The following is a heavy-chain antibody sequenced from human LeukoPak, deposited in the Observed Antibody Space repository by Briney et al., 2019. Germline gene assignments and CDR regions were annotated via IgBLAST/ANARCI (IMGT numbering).Heavy chain of an antibody. CDR2: IYYSGST. Sequence: SETLSLTCAVSGGSISSGGYSWSWIRQPPGKGLEWIGYIYYSGSTYYNPSLKSRVTISVDTSKNQFSLKLSSVTAADTAVYYCARAGRAAAGSSQLDYWGQGTLVTVSP. CDR1: GGSISSGGYS. CDR3: ARAGRAAAGSSQLDY. J-gene: IGHJ4*02. D-gene: IGHD6-13*01. V-gene: IGHV4-30-4*07.